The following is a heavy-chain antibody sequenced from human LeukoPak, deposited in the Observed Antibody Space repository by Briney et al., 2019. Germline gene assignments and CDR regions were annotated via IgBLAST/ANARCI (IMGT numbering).Heavy chain of an antibody. Sequence: GGSTRLFCAASGFTFSSYAMSWVRQASGKGLEWVANINPDGYDKYYVDSVKGRFTISRDNAKNSLYLQMNSLRAEDTAVYYCAKLGLIVVVPAAIPFDYWGQGTLVTVSS. CDR2: INPDGYDK. J-gene: IGHJ4*02. CDR3: AKLGLIVVVPAAIPFDY. V-gene: IGHV3-7*03. D-gene: IGHD2-2*02. CDR1: GFTFSSYA.